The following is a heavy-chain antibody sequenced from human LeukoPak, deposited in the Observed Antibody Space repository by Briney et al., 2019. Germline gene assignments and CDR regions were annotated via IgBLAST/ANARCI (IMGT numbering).Heavy chain of an antibody. Sequence: PSETLSLTCTVSGGSISSYYWSWIRQPPGKGLEWIGYIYYSGTTNYNPSLKSRVTISVDTSKNQFSLNLSSVTAADTAVYYCARDRLYYFGYWGQGTLVTVSS. CDR3: ARDRLYYFGY. CDR1: GGSISSYY. J-gene: IGHJ4*02. V-gene: IGHV4-59*01. CDR2: IYYSGTT.